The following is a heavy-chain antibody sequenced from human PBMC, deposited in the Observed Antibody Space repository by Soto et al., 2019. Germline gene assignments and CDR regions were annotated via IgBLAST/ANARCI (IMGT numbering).Heavy chain of an antibody. Sequence: QVQLQQWGAGLLKPSETLSLTCAVYGGSFSGYYWSWIRQPPGKGLEWIGEINHSGSTNYNPSLKSRVPISVDTSKHQFSLKLSSVTAADTAVYYCARPAIAAAVSAFDYWGQGTLVTVSS. V-gene: IGHV4-34*01. CDR3: ARPAIAAAVSAFDY. CDR2: INHSGST. J-gene: IGHJ4*02. D-gene: IGHD6-13*01. CDR1: GGSFSGYY.